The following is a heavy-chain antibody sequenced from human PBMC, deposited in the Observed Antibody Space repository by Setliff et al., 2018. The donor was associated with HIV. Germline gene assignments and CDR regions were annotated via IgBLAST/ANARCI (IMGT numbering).Heavy chain of an antibody. V-gene: IGHV2-70*04. D-gene: IGHD6-25*01. CDR2: IDWDDDK. CDR3: ARTRPPSGLASAYFFDS. J-gene: IGHJ4*02. Sequence: SGPTLVNPPQTLTLTCTFSGLSLSTSGLRVSWIRQPPGKALEWLARIDWDDDKFYSTSLKTRLTISKDTLKNQVVLTMTNMDPVDSGTYFCARTRPPSGLASAYFFDSWGQGTLVTVSS. CDR1: GLSLSTSGLR.